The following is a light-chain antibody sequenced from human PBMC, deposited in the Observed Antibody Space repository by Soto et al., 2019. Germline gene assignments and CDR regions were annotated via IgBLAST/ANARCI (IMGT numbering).Light chain of an antibody. CDR1: ELGDKF. CDR3: QVWDSGTVV. CDR2: QDT. J-gene: IGLJ2*01. Sequence: SYELTQPPSVSVSPGQTASIPCSGDELGDKFVCWYQQKPSQSPILVIYQDTKRPSGIPERFSGSNSGNTATLTISGTQAMDESDYYCQVWDSGTVVFGGGTKVTVL. V-gene: IGLV3-1*01.